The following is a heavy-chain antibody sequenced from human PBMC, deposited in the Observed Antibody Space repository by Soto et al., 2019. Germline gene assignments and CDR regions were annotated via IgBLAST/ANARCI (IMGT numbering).Heavy chain of an antibody. CDR2: TYYRSKWYN. D-gene: IGHD3-22*01. Sequence: QSQTLSLTCAISGDSVSSNSAAWNWIRQSPSRGLEWLGRTYYRSKWYNDYAVSVKSRITINPDTSKNQFSLQLNSVTPEDTAVYYCAREGYYDSSGYYNWFDPWGQGTLVTVSS. J-gene: IGHJ5*02. CDR3: AREGYYDSSGYYNWFDP. V-gene: IGHV6-1*01. CDR1: GDSVSSNSAA.